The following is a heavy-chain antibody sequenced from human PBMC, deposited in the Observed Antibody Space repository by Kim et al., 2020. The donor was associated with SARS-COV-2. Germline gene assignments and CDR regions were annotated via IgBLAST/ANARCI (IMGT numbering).Heavy chain of an antibody. Sequence: SETLSLTCTVSGSSISSGYYWGWIRQPPGKGLEWIGSIYHSGSTYYNPSLKSRVTISVDTSKNQFSLKLSSVTAADTAVYYCASRGGATTIDYWGQGTLVTVSS. J-gene: IGHJ4*02. CDR3: ASRGGATTIDY. D-gene: IGHD1-26*01. V-gene: IGHV4-38-2*02. CDR2: IYHSGST. CDR1: GSSISSGYY.